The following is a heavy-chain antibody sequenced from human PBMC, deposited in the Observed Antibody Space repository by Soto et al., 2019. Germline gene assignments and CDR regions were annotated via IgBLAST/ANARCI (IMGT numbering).Heavy chain of an antibody. Sequence: GGSLRLSCAVSGFPFSAYWMCWARQAPGKGLEWVANIKPDGTEGFYVDSVKGRFIISRDNAKNSLYLQMNRLTSDDTAVYYCAREGRLMGAFDMWGQGTKVTVSS. J-gene: IGHJ3*02. D-gene: IGHD2-8*01. CDR3: AREGRLMGAFDM. CDR1: GFPFSAYW. V-gene: IGHV3-7*01. CDR2: IKPDGTEG.